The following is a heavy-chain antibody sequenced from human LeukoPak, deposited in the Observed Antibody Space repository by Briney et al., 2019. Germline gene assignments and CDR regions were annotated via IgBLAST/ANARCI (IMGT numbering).Heavy chain of an antibody. CDR1: GFPFGDFA. D-gene: IGHD4-23*01. V-gene: IGHV3-23*01. J-gene: IGHJ3*02. CDR2: ITRSGQNT. Sequence: GGSLRLSCAASGFPFGDFAMTWVRQVPGGGLQWVSTITRSGQNTYYADSVKGRFTISRDNSKNTLYLQMNSLRAEDTAVYYCAKCLLTVADAFDIWGQGTMVTVSS. CDR3: AKCLLTVADAFDI.